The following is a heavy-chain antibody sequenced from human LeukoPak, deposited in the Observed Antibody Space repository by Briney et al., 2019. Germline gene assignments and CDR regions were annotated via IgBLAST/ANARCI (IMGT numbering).Heavy chain of an antibody. D-gene: IGHD2-8*01. CDR3: ARDNDFDY. CDR1: GYTFTGYY. V-gene: IGHV1-2*02. Sequence: GASVKVSCKASGYTFTGYYMHWVRQAPGQGLEWMGWVNPNSGGTNYAQKFQGRVTITRNTSISTAYMELSSLRSEDTAVYYCARDNDFDYWGQGTLVTVSS. CDR2: VNPNSGGT. J-gene: IGHJ4*02.